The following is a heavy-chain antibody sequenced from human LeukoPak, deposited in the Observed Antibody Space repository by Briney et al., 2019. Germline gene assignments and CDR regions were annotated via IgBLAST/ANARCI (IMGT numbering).Heavy chain of an antibody. J-gene: IGHJ4*02. CDR1: GGPFSGYY. CDR2: INHSGST. V-gene: IGHV4-34*01. CDR3: AGYYG. Sequence: SETLSLTCAVYGGPFSGYYWSWIRQPPGKGLEWIGEINHSGSTNYNPSLKSRVTISVDTSKNQFSLKLSSVTAADTAVYYCAGYYGWGQGTLVTVSS. D-gene: IGHD3-10*01.